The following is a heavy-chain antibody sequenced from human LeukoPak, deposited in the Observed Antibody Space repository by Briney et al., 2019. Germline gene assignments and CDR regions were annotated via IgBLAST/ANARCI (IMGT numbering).Heavy chain of an antibody. Sequence: PSETLSLTCAVYGGSFSGYYWSWLRQPPGKGLEWIGEINHSGSTNYNPSLKSRVTISVDTSKNQFSRKLSSVTAADTAVYYCARDASYDIWSGSQIYVMDVWGQGTTVTVSS. CDR3: ARDASYDIWSGSQIYVMDV. D-gene: IGHD3-3*01. CDR2: INHSGST. V-gene: IGHV4-34*01. CDR1: GGSFSGYY. J-gene: IGHJ6*02.